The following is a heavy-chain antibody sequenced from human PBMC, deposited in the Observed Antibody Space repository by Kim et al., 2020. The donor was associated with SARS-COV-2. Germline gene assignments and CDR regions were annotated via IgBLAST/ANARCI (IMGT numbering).Heavy chain of an antibody. D-gene: IGHD1-26*01. CDR3: ARATPRGYSGNYGYKRGFDY. J-gene: IGHJ4*02. V-gene: IGHV1-18*01. Sequence: ASVKVSCKASGYTFTSYGISWVRQAPGQGLEWMGWISAYNGNTNYAQKFQGRVTMTTDTSTSTAYMELRSLRSDDTAVYYCARATPRGYSGNYGYKRGFDYWGQGTLVTVSS. CDR1: GYTFTSYG. CDR2: ISAYNGNT.